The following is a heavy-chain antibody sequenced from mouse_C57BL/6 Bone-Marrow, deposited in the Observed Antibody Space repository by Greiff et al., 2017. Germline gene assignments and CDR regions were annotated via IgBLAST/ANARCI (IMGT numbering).Heavy chain of an antibody. CDR3: ARRGFYFLDY. CDR2: IDPSDSET. D-gene: IGHD1-1*01. V-gene: IGHV1-52*01. Sequence: QVQLQQPGAELVRPGSSVKLFCKASGYTFTSHWMHWVKQRPIQGLEWIGNIDPSDSETDYNQKFKDKATLTVDKSSSTAYMQLSSLTSEDSAVYYCARRGFYFLDYWGQGTTLTVSS. J-gene: IGHJ2*01. CDR1: GYTFTSHW.